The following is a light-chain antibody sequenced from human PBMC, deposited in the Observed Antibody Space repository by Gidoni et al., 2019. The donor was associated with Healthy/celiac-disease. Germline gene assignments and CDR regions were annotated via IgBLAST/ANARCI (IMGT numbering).Light chain of an antibody. V-gene: IGKV1-8*01. CDR3: QQYYSYPVT. Sequence: AIRMTQSPSSFSSSTGGRVTITCRASPGISSEFACYQQKPGKAHKLVIYAASTLQSGVPSRFSGRGSGTDFTLTISYLQSEDFATYYCQQYYSYPVTFGQGTKLKIK. J-gene: IGKJ2*01. CDR2: AAS. CDR1: PGISSE.